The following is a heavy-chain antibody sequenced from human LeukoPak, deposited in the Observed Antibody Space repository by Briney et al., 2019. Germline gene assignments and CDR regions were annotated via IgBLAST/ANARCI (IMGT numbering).Heavy chain of an antibody. Sequence: ASVKVSCKASGGTFSSYAISWVRQAPGQGLEWMGGIIPIFGTANYAQKFQGRVTITADKSTSTACMELSSLRSEDTAVYYCARDRGDIVVVPAAIWFDPWGQGTLVTVSS. CDR2: IIPIFGTA. J-gene: IGHJ5*02. D-gene: IGHD2-2*01. CDR3: ARDRGDIVVVPAAIWFDP. CDR1: GGTFSSYA. V-gene: IGHV1-69*06.